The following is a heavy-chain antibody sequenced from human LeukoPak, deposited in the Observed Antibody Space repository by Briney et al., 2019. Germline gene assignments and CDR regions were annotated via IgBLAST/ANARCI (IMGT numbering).Heavy chain of an antibody. CDR1: GFTLSSYA. CDR2: ISGSGGST. Sequence: GGSLRLSCAASGFTLSSYAMSWVRQAPGKGLEWVSAISGSGGSTYYADSVKGRFTIPRDNSKNTLYLQMNSLRAEDTAVYYCAKETGVWGSYRYTGDYFDYWGQGTLVTVSS. CDR3: AKETGVWGSYRYTGDYFDY. V-gene: IGHV3-23*01. J-gene: IGHJ4*02. D-gene: IGHD3-16*02.